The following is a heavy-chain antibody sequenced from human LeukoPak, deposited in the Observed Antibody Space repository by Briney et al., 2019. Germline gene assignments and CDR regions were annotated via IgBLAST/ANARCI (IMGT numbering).Heavy chain of an antibody. Sequence: GGSLRLSCAASGFTFSSYWMSWVRQAPGKGLEWVANIKQDGSEKYYVDSVKGRFTTSRDNAKNSLYLQMNSLRAEDTAVYYCARTYKGYNHDYWGQGTLVTVSS. CDR2: IKQDGSEK. J-gene: IGHJ4*02. CDR1: GFTFSSYW. V-gene: IGHV3-7*01. CDR3: ARTYKGYNHDY. D-gene: IGHD5-24*01.